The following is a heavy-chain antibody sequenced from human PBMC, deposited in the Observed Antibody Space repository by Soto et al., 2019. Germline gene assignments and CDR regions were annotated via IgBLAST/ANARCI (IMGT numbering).Heavy chain of an antibody. D-gene: IGHD3-3*01. CDR2: ISSSGSTI. CDR3: ARGGRTYYDFWSGYYPHSNWFDP. V-gene: IGHV3-48*03. Sequence: VGSLRLSCAASGFTFSSYEMNWVRQAPGKGLEWVSDISSSGSTIYYADSVKGRFTISRDNAKNSLYLQMNSLRAEDTAVYYCARGGRTYYDFWSGYYPHSNWFDPWGQGTLVTVSS. J-gene: IGHJ5*02. CDR1: GFTFSSYE.